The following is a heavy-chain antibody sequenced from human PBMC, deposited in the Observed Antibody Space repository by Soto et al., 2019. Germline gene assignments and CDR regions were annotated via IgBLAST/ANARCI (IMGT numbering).Heavy chain of an antibody. D-gene: IGHD2-2*01. CDR1: GFTFSTYW. CDR3: ATAISSPFSNFDS. V-gene: IGHV3-7*01. J-gene: IGHJ4*02. CDR2: IKEDASEK. Sequence: EVQLVQSGGDLVQPGGSLRLSCVASGFTFSTYWMTWVRQAPGMGLEWVAGIKEDASEKVYVDSVKGRFSISRDNAKNSQYLQLNSLRAEDTAVYYCATAISSPFSNFDSWGQGSLVTVSS.